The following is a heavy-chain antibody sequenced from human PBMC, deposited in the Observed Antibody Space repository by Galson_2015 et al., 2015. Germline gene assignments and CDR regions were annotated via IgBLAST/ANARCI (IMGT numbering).Heavy chain of an antibody. Sequence: SLRLSCAASGFSVSSNYMTWVRQAPGKGLEWVSAIYSGGSTYYADSVKGRFTISRDYLKNTVYLQMNSLISEDKAVYFCARAVAGTNLDSWGQGTLVTVSS. J-gene: IGHJ4*02. CDR1: GFSVSSNY. V-gene: IGHV3-53*01. D-gene: IGHD6-19*01. CDR2: IYSGGST. CDR3: ARAVAGTNLDS.